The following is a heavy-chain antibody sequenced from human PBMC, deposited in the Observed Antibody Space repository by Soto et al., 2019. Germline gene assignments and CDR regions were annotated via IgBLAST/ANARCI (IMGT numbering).Heavy chain of an antibody. D-gene: IGHD3-16*01. J-gene: IGHJ4*01. Sequence: VQLVESGGDSVQPGGSLRLTCAASGFTFTRAWLNWVRQAPGKGLEWVGRAKSEINGGAIDYAAPVKGRFTISRDASQNTFYLQMNSLRADDTAVYYCAADLPDWGAYAFDYWGHGTQVTVSS. CDR3: AADLPDWGAYAFDY. CDR2: AKSEINGGAI. V-gene: IGHV3-15*07. CDR1: GFTFTRAW.